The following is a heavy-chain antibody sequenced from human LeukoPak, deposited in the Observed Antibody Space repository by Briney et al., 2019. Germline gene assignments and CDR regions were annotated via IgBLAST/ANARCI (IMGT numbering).Heavy chain of an antibody. CDR3: ARDGILRGLNYFDY. J-gene: IGHJ4*02. Sequence: PGGSLRLSCAASGFTFSSYAMHWVRQAPGKGLEWVAVISYDGSNKYYADSVKGRFTISRDNSKNTLYLQMNSLRAEDTAVYYCARDGILRGLNYFDYWGQGTLVTVSS. V-gene: IGHV3-30-3*01. CDR2: ISYDGSNK. D-gene: IGHD4-17*01. CDR1: GFTFSSYA.